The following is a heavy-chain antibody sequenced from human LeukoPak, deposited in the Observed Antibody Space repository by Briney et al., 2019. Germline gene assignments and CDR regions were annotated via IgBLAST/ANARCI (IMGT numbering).Heavy chain of an antibody. Sequence: LTGGSLRLSCAASGFTFSSYSMNWVHQAPGKGLEWVSYISSSSSTIYYADSVKGRFTISRDNAKNSLYLQMNSLRAEDTAVYYCASPHTGSYDAEYFQHWGQGTLVTVSS. V-gene: IGHV3-48*01. J-gene: IGHJ1*01. CDR1: GFTFSSYS. D-gene: IGHD1-26*01. CDR3: ASPHTGSYDAEYFQH. CDR2: ISSSSSTI.